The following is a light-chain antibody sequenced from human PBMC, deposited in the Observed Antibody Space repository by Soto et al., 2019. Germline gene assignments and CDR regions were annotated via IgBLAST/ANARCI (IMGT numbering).Light chain of an antibody. CDR3: QQYTNYRWA. Sequence: DIQMTQSPSTLSASVGDRVTITCRASQSISSWLAWYQEKPGKAPKLLIYKASSLESGVPSRFSGSGSGTEFTLTISDLQPYYFVTYYCQQYTNYRWAFGQGTKVEIK. CDR1: QSISSW. J-gene: IGKJ1*01. CDR2: KAS. V-gene: IGKV1-5*03.